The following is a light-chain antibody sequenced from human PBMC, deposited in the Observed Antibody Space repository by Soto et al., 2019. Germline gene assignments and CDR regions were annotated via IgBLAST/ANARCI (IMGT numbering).Light chain of an antibody. J-gene: IGKJ4*01. CDR1: QDISNY. V-gene: IGKV1-27*01. Sequence: DIQMTQSPSSLSASVGDTVTITCRASQDISNYLAWYQQKPGRVPKVLIYAASTLQSGVPSRFSAIGSGTYFTLTIRSLQPEDVATYYCQKYNRAPITFGGGTKVEIK. CDR3: QKYNRAPIT. CDR2: AAS.